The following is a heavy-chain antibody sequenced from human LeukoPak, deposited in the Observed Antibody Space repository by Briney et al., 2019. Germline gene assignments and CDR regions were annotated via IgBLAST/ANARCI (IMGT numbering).Heavy chain of an antibody. CDR1: GFSFSSYG. V-gene: IGHV3-21*01. Sequence: GGSLRLSCVGSGFSFSSYGMTWVRQAPGKGLEWVSFISTTSSYIYYADSVRGRFAISRENAKNSLYLQMNRLRAGDTAVYYCVRGGEIGLDYWGQGTLVTVSP. D-gene: IGHD3-16*01. CDR3: VRGGEIGLDY. J-gene: IGHJ4*02. CDR2: ISTTSSYI.